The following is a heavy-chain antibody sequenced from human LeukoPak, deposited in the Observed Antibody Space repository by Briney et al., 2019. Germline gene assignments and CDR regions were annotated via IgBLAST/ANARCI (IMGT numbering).Heavy chain of an antibody. Sequence: ASVKVSCKASGYTFTSYALNWVRQAPGQGLEWMGWISAYNGNTNYAQKFQGRVTMTTDTSTSTAYMEVRSLRSDDTAVYYCARDHPPWERGITPSTSDFWGQGTLVSVSS. CDR3: ARDHPPWERGITPSTSDF. D-gene: IGHD3-10*01. V-gene: IGHV1-18*01. CDR1: GYTFTSYA. J-gene: IGHJ4*02. CDR2: ISAYNGNT.